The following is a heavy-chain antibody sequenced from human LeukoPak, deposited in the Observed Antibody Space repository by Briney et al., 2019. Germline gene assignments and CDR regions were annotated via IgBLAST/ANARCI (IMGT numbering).Heavy chain of an antibody. D-gene: IGHD2-8*02. J-gene: IGHJ4*02. CDR3: AGHHPRNTVDF. V-gene: IGHV4-39*01. CDR1: GGSISSSSYY. CDR2: IYYSGST. Sequence: KPSETLSLTCTVSGGSISSSSYYWGWIRQPPGKGLERIGSIYYSGSTYYNPSLKSRVTISVDTSKNQFSLKLSSVTAADTAVYYCAGHHPRNTVDFWGQGTLVTVSS.